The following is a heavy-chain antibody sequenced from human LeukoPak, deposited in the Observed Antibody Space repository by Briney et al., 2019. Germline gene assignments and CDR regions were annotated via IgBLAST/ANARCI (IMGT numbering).Heavy chain of an antibody. Sequence: PGGSLRLSCAASGFTFSDYYMSWIRQAPGKGLEWVSYISSSGSTIYYADSVKGRFTISRDNAKNSLYLQMNSLRAEDTAVYYCARTYDSSVLGAFDIWGQGTMVTVSS. D-gene: IGHD3-22*01. J-gene: IGHJ3*02. CDR1: GFTFSDYY. CDR2: ISSSGSTI. V-gene: IGHV3-11*01. CDR3: ARTYDSSVLGAFDI.